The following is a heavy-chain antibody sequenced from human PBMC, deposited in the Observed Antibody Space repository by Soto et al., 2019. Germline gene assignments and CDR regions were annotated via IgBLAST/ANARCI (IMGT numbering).Heavy chain of an antibody. J-gene: IGHJ4*02. CDR2: ITPIFGTA. CDR1: GGTFSSYA. CDR3: ARDYGHDCSGGRCYFYF. D-gene: IGHD2-15*01. Sequence: QVQLVQSGAEVKKPGSSVKVSCKASGGTFSSYAISWMRQAPGQGLEWMGGITPIFGTANYAQKFQGRVTITADESTSTAHMELSSLRSEDTAVYYCARDYGHDCSGGRCYFYFWGQGTLVTVSS. V-gene: IGHV1-69*01.